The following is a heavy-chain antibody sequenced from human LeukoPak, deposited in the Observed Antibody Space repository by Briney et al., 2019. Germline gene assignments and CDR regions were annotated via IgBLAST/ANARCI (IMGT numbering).Heavy chain of an antibody. CDR2: INWNGGGT. Sequence: PGRSLRLSCAASGFTFDDYAMHWVRQAPGKGLEWVSGINWNGGGTGYADSVKGRFTISRDNAKNSLYLQMNSLRAGDTALYYCARGVYYDPDRYSYYMDVWGKGTTVTVSS. CDR1: GFTFDDYA. CDR3: ARGVYYDPDRYSYYMDV. J-gene: IGHJ6*03. D-gene: IGHD3-3*01. V-gene: IGHV3-20*04.